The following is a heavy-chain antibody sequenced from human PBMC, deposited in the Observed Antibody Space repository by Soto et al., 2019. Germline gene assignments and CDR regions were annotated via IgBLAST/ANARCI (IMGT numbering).Heavy chain of an antibody. CDR1: GFTFSTYA. Sequence: QPGGSLRLSCAASGFTFSTYAMTWVRQAPGEGLEWVSGIGGGTGATYNADSVKGRFIISRDNSKNTLYLQMNNLSVEDTAVYYCAKNAMSTVTRRGQYFDSWGRGTLVTVS. J-gene: IGHJ4*02. CDR2: IGGGTGAT. V-gene: IGHV3-23*01. CDR3: AKNAMSTVTRRGQYFDS. D-gene: IGHD4-17*01.